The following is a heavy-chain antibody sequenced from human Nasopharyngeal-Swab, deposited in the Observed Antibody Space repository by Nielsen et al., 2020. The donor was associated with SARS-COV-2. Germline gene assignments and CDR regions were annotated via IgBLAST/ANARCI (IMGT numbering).Heavy chain of an antibody. J-gene: IGHJ4*02. V-gene: IGHV4-39*07. CDR3: ARDRNFVWNGAVGLDY. Sequence: WSRQPPGKGLEWIGSIYYSGSTYYNPSLKSRVTISVDTSKNQFSLKLSSVTAADTAVYYCARDRNFVWNGAVGLDYWGQGTLVTVSS. D-gene: IGHD1-1*01. CDR2: IYYSGST.